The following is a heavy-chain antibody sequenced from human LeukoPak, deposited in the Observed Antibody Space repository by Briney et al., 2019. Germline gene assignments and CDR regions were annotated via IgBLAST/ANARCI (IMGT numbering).Heavy chain of an antibody. V-gene: IGHV3-30-3*01. J-gene: IGHJ4*02. D-gene: IGHD5-24*01. Sequence: GRSLRLSCAASGFTFSTYAMHWVRQAPGKGLEWVAVISYDGSNKYYADSVKGRFTISRDNSKNTLYLQMNSLRAEDTAVYYWAGEGGGRWLQFRGDYFDYWGQGTLVTVSS. CDR3: AGEGGGRWLQFRGDYFDY. CDR2: ISYDGSNK. CDR1: GFTFSTYA.